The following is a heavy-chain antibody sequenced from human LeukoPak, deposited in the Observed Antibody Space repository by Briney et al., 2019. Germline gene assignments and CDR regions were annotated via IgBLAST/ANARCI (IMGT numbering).Heavy chain of an antibody. CDR3: AKSLRYYDSSVAFDY. CDR2: ISGSGGGT. Sequence: GSLSLSCAASGFIFSSYAMSWVRQAPGQGRGWVAAISGSGGGTYYADSVKGRFTTSRDNSKNTLYLQINSLRAEDTAVYYCAKSLRYYDSSVAFDYWGQGTLVTVSS. D-gene: IGHD3-22*01. V-gene: IGHV3-23*01. J-gene: IGHJ4*02. CDR1: GFIFSSYA.